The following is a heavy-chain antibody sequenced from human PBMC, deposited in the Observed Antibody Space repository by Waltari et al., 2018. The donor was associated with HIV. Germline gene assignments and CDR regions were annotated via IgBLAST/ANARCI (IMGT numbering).Heavy chain of an antibody. J-gene: IGHJ4*02. CDR1: GFNFDDYG. Sequence: EVQLVESGGGGVRPGGSLRLPFVASGFNFDDYGMSWVRQAPGKGLGWVSGINWNGGSTGYADSVKGRFSISRDNAKNSLYLQMNSLRAEDTALYYCARDYGSGSYYNYWGQGTLVTVSS. V-gene: IGHV3-20*03. CDR2: INWNGGST. D-gene: IGHD3-10*01. CDR3: ARDYGSGSYYNY.